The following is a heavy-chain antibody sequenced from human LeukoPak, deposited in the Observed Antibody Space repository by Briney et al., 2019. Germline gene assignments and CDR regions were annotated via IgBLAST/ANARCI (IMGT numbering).Heavy chain of an antibody. CDR3: ARRIYSSGWFAFDI. Sequence: SETLSLTCTVSGYSISSGYYWGWIRQPPGKGLEWIGNIYHSGTTYYNASLKSRVSISVDTSKKQFSLKLSSVTAADTAVYYCARRIYSSGWFAFDIWGQGTMVTVSS. V-gene: IGHV4-38-2*02. CDR1: GYSISSGYY. CDR2: IYHSGTT. D-gene: IGHD6-19*01. J-gene: IGHJ3*02.